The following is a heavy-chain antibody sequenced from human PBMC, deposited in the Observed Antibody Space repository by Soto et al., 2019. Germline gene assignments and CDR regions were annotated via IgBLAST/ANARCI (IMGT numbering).Heavy chain of an antibody. V-gene: IGHV3-48*03. Sequence: EVQLVESGGGLVQPGGSLRLSCAASGFTFSSYEMNWVRQAPGKGLEWGSYISSSGSTIYYADSVKGRFTISRDNAKNSLYLQMNSLRAEDTAVYYCARDLVAAAGPSPGRFDPWGQGTLVTVSS. J-gene: IGHJ5*02. CDR3: ARDLVAAAGPSPGRFDP. CDR1: GFTFSSYE. CDR2: ISSSGSTI. D-gene: IGHD6-13*01.